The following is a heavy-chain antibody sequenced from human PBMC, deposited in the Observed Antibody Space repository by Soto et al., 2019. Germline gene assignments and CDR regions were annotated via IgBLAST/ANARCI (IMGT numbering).Heavy chain of an antibody. V-gene: IGHV3-21*01. J-gene: IGHJ3*02. CDR3: ARASSAYGDTVRDDAFDI. D-gene: IGHD4-17*01. CDR2: ISSSSSYI. Sequence: EVQLVESGGGLVKPGGSLRLSCAASGFTFSSYSMNWVRQAPGKGLEWVSSISSSSSYIYYADSVKGRFTISRDNAKNSXYLQMNRLRAEDTAVYYCARASSAYGDTVRDDAFDIWGQGTMVTVSS. CDR1: GFTFSSYS.